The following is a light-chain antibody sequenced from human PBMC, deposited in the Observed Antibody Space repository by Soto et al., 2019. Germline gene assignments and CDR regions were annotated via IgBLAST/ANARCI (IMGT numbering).Light chain of an antibody. CDR1: SSDVGGYNY. CDR3: SSYTTTNTPQKV. V-gene: IGLV2-14*03. J-gene: IGLJ1*01. Sequence: QSVLTQPASVSGSPGQSITISCTGTSSDVGGYNYVSWYQHHPGKAPKLLIYDVSNRPSGVSNRFSGSKSDNTASLTISGFQLEDEADYYCSSYTTTNTPQKVFGTGTKVTVL. CDR2: DVS.